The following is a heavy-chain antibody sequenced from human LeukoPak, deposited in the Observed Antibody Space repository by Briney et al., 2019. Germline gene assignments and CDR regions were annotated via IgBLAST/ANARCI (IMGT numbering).Heavy chain of an antibody. CDR3: ARVSLLRVPGCLDY. Sequence: SETLSLTCTVSYGSISHYYWSWVRQPPGKGLEWIGYIYHSGSTNYNPSLKSRLTISVDTSKTQFSLRLSSVTTADTAVYYCARVSLLRVPGCLDYWGQGTLVTVSS. CDR1: YGSISHYY. CDR2: IYHSGST. D-gene: IGHD2/OR15-2a*01. V-gene: IGHV4-59*01. J-gene: IGHJ4*02.